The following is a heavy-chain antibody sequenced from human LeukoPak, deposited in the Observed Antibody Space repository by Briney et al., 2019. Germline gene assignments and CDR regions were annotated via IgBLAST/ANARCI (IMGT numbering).Heavy chain of an antibody. V-gene: IGHV4-39*01. D-gene: IGHD1-26*01. CDR1: GGSISSSSYY. CDR3: ARQLDTGELRKFDY. CDR2: IYYSGST. Sequence: SETLSLTCTVSGGSISSSSYYWGWIRQPPGKGLQWIGNIYYSGSTYYNPSLKSRVTISVDASNNQFSLRLSSVTAADTAAYYCARQLDTGELRKFDYWGQGTLVTVSS. J-gene: IGHJ4*02.